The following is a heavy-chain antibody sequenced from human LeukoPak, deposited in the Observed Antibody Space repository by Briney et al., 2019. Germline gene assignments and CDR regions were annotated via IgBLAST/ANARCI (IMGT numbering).Heavy chain of an antibody. D-gene: IGHD3-10*01. V-gene: IGHV3-30*18. J-gene: IGHJ4*02. CDR1: GFSFSSYG. CDR2: ISYDGSNK. Sequence: GGSLGLSCAASGFSFSSYGMHWVRQAPGKGLEWVAVISYDGSNKYYADSVKGRFTFSRDNSKKTLYLQMNSLRAEDTAVYYCAKDPTLWFGESYYFDYWGQGTLVTVSS. CDR3: AKDPTLWFGESYYFDY.